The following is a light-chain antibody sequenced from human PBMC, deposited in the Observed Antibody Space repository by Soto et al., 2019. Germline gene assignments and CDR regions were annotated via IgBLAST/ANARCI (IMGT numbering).Light chain of an antibody. CDR1: SSDVGGYNY. Sequence: QSALAQPASVSGSPGQSITISCTGTSSDVGGYNYASWYQQHPGKAPKLMIYDVSNRPSGVSNRFSGSKSGNTASLTISGLQAEDEADYYCSSYTSSTFFGTGTVVTVL. J-gene: IGLJ1*01. CDR2: DVS. V-gene: IGLV2-14*01. CDR3: SSYTSSTF.